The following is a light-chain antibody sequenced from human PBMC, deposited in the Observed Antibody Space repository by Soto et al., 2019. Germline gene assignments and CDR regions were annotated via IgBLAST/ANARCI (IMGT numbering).Light chain of an antibody. CDR2: EGS. Sequence: QSALTQPASVSGSPGQSITISCTGTSSDVGNYNLVSWYQQHPGKAPKLMIYEGSKRPSGVSNRFSGSKSGNTASLTISGLQAEDEADYYCCSYAGSSTSVFGGGTKLPVL. J-gene: IGLJ3*02. CDR3: CSYAGSSTSV. V-gene: IGLV2-23*01. CDR1: SSDVGNYNL.